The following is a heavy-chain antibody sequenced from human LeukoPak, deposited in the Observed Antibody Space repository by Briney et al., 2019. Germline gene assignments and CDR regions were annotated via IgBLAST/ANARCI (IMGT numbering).Heavy chain of an antibody. CDR3: ATRNSYGYYFDD. CDR1: GFTFSSYA. V-gene: IGHV3-23*01. D-gene: IGHD5-18*01. Sequence: GGSLSLSCAASGFTFSSYAMNWVRQAPGKGLEWVSAISGSGGSTYYADSVKGRCTISRDNSKNTLYLQMNSLRAENTAVYYCATRNSYGYYFDDWGQGTLVTVSS. J-gene: IGHJ4*02. CDR2: ISGSGGST.